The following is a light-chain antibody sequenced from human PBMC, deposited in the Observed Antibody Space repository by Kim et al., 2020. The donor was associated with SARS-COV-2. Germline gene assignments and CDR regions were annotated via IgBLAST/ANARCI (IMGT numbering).Light chain of an antibody. J-gene: IGKJ4*01. V-gene: IGKV1-5*01. CDR3: QQHNGY. CDR1: QSITSG. CDR2: LVS. Sequence: DIQMTQSPSTLSASVGDTVTITCRASQSITSGLAWYQQKPGKAPKLLIYLVSNLDSGVPSRFSGSGSGTQFTLTISSLQPDDFATYYCQQHNGYFGGGTKVELK.